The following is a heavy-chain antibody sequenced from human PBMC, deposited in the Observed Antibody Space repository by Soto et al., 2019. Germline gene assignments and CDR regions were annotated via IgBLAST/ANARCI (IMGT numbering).Heavy chain of an antibody. J-gene: IGHJ6*02. V-gene: IGHV1-18*01. CDR1: GYTFTSYG. D-gene: IGHD5-12*01. Sequence: ASVKVSCKASGYTFTSYGISWVRQAPGQGLEWMGWISAYNGNTNYAQKLQGRVTITTDTSASTAYMELSSLRSEDTAVYYCATPSGYDTPYYYYGMDVWGQGTTVTVSS. CDR3: ATPSGYDTPYYYYGMDV. CDR2: ISAYNGNT.